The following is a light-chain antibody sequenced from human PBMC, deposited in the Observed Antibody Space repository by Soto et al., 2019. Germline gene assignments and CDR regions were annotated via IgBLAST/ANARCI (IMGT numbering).Light chain of an antibody. Sequence: QSDLTQPASVSGSPGQSITISCTGTSSDFGGYNYVSWYQQHPGKAPKLMIYDVSNRPSGVSNRFPGSKSGNTASLTISVLQAEDEADYYCSSYTSSSTPYVFGTGTKLTVL. CDR3: SSYTSSSTPYV. J-gene: IGLJ1*01. CDR2: DVS. V-gene: IGLV2-14*01. CDR1: SSDFGGYNY.